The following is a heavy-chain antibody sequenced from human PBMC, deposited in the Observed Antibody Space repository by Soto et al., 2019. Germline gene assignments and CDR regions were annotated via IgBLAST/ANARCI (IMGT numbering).Heavy chain of an antibody. CDR1: GFTFSSYG. D-gene: IGHD3-9*01. Sequence: GGSLRLSCAASGFTFSSYGMHWVRQAPGKGLEWVAVISYDGSNKYYADSVKGRFTISRDNSKNTLYLQMNSLRAEDTAVYYCAKGGYYDILTGFDYYFDYWGQGTLVTVSS. CDR3: AKGGYYDILTGFDYYFDY. J-gene: IGHJ4*02. V-gene: IGHV3-30*18. CDR2: ISYDGSNK.